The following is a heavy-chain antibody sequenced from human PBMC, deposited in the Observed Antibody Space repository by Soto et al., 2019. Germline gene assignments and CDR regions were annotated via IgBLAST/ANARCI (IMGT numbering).Heavy chain of an antibody. CDR3: ANALGRGYSSHYGMDV. Sequence: SETLSLTCTVSGGSISSYYWSWIRQPPGKGLEWIGYIYYSGSTNYNPSLKSRVTISVDTSKNQFSLKLSSVTAADTAVYYCANALGRGYSSHYGMDVWGQGTTVTVSS. D-gene: IGHD2-21*01. J-gene: IGHJ6*02. CDR2: IYYSGST. V-gene: IGHV4-59*01. CDR1: GGSISSYY.